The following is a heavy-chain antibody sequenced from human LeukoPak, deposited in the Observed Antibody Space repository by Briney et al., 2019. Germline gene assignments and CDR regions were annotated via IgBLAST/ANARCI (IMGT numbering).Heavy chain of an antibody. CDR1: GGSFSGYY. CDR3: ARDPTVDAFDI. V-gene: IGHV4-34*01. J-gene: IGHJ3*02. D-gene: IGHD4-17*01. Sequence: SETLSLTCAVYGGSFSGYYRSWIRQPPGKGLEWIGEINHSGSTNYNPSLKSRVTISVDTSKNQFSLKLSSVTAADTAVYYCARDPTVDAFDIWGQGTMVTVSS. CDR2: INHSGST.